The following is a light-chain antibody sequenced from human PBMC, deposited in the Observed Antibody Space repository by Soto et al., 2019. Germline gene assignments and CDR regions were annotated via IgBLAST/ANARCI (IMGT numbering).Light chain of an antibody. Sequence: EIVLTQSPGTLSLSPGERANLSCRASQSVSSSYLAWYQQKPGQAPRLLIYGASSRATGIPDRFSGSGSGTDFTLTISRLDAEDFAVYYCHQYGSSPRTFGQVTKVEI. CDR2: GAS. J-gene: IGKJ1*01. CDR1: QSVSSSY. CDR3: HQYGSSPRT. V-gene: IGKV3-20*01.